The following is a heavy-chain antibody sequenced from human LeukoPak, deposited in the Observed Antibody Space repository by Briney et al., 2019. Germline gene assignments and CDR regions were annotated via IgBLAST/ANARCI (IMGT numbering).Heavy chain of an antibody. Sequence: GRSLRLSCVASGFAFRSYVMYWVRQAPGRGLEWVAVIGYDGNNKYYGDSVKGRFTITRDNSKNTVYVQMNSLRAEDTAVYYCERGGGSGYGYYYGLDVWGQGTTVTVSS. V-gene: IGHV3-30*03. J-gene: IGHJ6*02. CDR1: GFAFRSYV. CDR3: ERGGGSGYGYYYGLDV. D-gene: IGHD5-12*01. CDR2: IGYDGNNK.